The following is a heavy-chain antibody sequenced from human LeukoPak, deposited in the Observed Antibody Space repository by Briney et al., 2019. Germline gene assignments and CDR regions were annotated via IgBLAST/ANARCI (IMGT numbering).Heavy chain of an antibody. CDR2: IYYSGST. D-gene: IGHD6-13*01. CDR3: ARRVQQLGYFDY. Sequence: PSETLSLTCTVSGGSISSSSYYWGWNRQPPGKGLEWIGTIYYSGSTYYNPSLKSRVTLSVDTSKNQFSLKLSSVTAADTAVYYCARRVQQLGYFDYWGQGTLVTVSS. CDR1: GGSISSSSYY. J-gene: IGHJ4*02. V-gene: IGHV4-39*01.